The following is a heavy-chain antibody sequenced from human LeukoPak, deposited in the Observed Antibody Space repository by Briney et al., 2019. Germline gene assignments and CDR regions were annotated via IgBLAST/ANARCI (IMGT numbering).Heavy chain of an antibody. V-gene: IGHV3-48*04. CDR1: GFSFSSYP. CDR2: IRSDSSTK. Sequence: GGSLRLSCIGTGFSFSSYPMNWVRQAPGKGLEWLSYIRSDSSTKYYADSVEGRFTISRDNAKNSLYLQMNSLRAEDTAVYYCARDQRYCSSSSCPWEPFGYWGQGTLVTVSS. D-gene: IGHD2-2*01. J-gene: IGHJ4*02. CDR3: ARDQRYCSSSSCPWEPFGY.